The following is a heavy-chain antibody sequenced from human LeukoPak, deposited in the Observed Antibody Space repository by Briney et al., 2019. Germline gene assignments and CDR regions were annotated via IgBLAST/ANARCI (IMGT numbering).Heavy chain of an antibody. J-gene: IGHJ6*02. Sequence: PGGSLTLSCAASGFTVSGNYMSWVRQAPGKGLEWVSLIYSGGTTYYADSVKGRFTISRDNAKNSLYLQMNSLRAEDTAVYYCARVSDSSSWYGYYYYGMDVWGQGTTVTVSS. CDR1: GFTVSGNY. CDR2: IYSGGTT. CDR3: ARVSDSSSWYGYYYYGMDV. V-gene: IGHV3-53*01. D-gene: IGHD6-13*01.